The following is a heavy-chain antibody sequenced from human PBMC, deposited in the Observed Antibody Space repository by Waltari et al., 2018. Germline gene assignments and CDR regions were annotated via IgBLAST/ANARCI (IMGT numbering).Heavy chain of an antibody. CDR1: GGSISSSSYY. D-gene: IGHD4-17*01. Sequence: QLQLQESGPGLVKPSETLSLTCTVSGGSISSSSYYWGWIRHPPGKGLEWIGSIYYSGSTYYNPSLKSRVTISVDTSKNQFSLKLSSVTAADTAVYYCARDGDYGPMPTGFDPWGQGTLVTVSS. V-gene: IGHV4-39*07. CDR2: IYYSGST. J-gene: IGHJ5*02. CDR3: ARDGDYGPMPTGFDP.